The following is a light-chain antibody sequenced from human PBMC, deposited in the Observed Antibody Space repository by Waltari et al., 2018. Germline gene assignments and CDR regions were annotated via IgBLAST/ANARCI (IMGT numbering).Light chain of an antibody. Sequence: CRASQSVSSNLAWYQQKPGQAPRLLIYGASTRATGIPARFSGSGSGTEFTLTINSLQSEDFAVYYCQQYNNWPPLTFGGGTKVEIK. J-gene: IGKJ4*01. CDR2: GAS. CDR3: QQYNNWPPLT. CDR1: QSVSSN. V-gene: IGKV3-15*01.